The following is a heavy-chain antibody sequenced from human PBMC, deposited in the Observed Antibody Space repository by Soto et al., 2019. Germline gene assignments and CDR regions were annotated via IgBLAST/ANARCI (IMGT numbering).Heavy chain of an antibody. CDR2: VDHSGRT. CDR3: AKRGYYPSGKINLFDS. D-gene: IGHD3-10*01. V-gene: IGHV4-38-2*01. Sequence: SETLSLTCAVSGYSINSDYYWGWIRQPPGKGLEWIGSVDHSGRTYYSPSLRSRLTIFIDTSKNQFSLRLTSVTAADTAMYFCAKRGYYPSGKINLFDSWGPGTLVTVSS. J-gene: IGHJ4*02. CDR1: GYSINSDYY.